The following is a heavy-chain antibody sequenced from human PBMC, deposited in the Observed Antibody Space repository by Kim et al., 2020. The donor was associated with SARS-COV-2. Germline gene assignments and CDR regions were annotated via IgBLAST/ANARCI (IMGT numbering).Heavy chain of an antibody. D-gene: IGHD3-10*01. CDR3: ARESAHYGSGNLLYYFDY. V-gene: IGHV1-46*01. Sequence: ASVKVSCKASGYTFTSYYMHWVRQAPGQGLEWMGIINPSGGSTSYAQKFQGRVTMTRDTSTSTVYMELSSLRSEDTAVYYCARESAHYGSGNLLYYFDYWGQGTLVTVSS. CDR1: GYTFTSYY. CDR2: INPSGGST. J-gene: IGHJ4*02.